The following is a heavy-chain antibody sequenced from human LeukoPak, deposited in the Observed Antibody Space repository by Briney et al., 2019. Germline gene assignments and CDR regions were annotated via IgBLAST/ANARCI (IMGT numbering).Heavy chain of an antibody. J-gene: IGHJ4*02. CDR2: IYYSGST. CDR1: GGSISSSSYY. V-gene: IGHV4-39*07. CDR3: ARDRGDWNDDYYFDY. D-gene: IGHD1-1*01. Sequence: SETLSLTCTVSGGSISSSSYYWGWIRQPPGKGLEWIGSIYYSGSTYYNPSLKSRVTISVDTSKNQFSLKLSSVTAADTAVYYCARDRGDWNDDYYFDYWGQGTLVTVSS.